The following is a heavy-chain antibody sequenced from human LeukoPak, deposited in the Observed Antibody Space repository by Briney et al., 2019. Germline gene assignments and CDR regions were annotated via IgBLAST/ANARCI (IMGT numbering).Heavy chain of an antibody. V-gene: IGHV3-23*01. Sequence: GGSLRLSCAASGFTFSSYHMSWVRQAPGKGLEWVSSISGSGAGTYYADSVKGRFTISRDNSKNTLNLQMNSLRAEDTAVYYCVKDLSLEVAADWFDPWGQGTQVTVSS. J-gene: IGHJ5*02. D-gene: IGHD6-19*01. CDR3: VKDLSLEVAADWFDP. CDR1: GFTFSSYH. CDR2: ISGSGAGT.